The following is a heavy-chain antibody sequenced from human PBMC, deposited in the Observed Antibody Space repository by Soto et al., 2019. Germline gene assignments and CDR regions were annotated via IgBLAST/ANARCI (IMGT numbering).Heavy chain of an antibody. CDR2: IIPIFGTA. J-gene: IGHJ6*02. V-gene: IGHV1-69*13. CDR3: ARDLTSYGMDV. Sequence: SRKVSCNASGGTFSSYAISWERQAGGQGREWMGGIIPIFGTANYAQKFQGRVTITADESTSTANMELSILRSEDKAVYYCARDLTSYGMDVWGQDATVTVSS. CDR1: GGTFSSYA.